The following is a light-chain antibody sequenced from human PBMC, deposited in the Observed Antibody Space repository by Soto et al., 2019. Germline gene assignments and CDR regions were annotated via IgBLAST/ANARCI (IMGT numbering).Light chain of an antibody. J-gene: IGLJ2*01. Sequence: QSALTQPPSASGSPGQTVTISCTGTSRDVGGVNDVSWYQQHPGKAPKLMIYEDSKRPSGVPDRFSGSKSGNSASLTVSGLQAEDEADYYCSSFASSNNVVFGGGTKVTVL. CDR3: SSFASSNNVV. CDR1: SRDVGGVND. V-gene: IGLV2-8*01. CDR2: EDS.